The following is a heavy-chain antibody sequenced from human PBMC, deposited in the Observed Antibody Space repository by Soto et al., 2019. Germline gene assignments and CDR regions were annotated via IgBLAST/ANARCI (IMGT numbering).Heavy chain of an antibody. D-gene: IGHD6-13*01. V-gene: IGHV3-48*01. CDR1: GFTFSSYS. CDR2: ISSSSSTI. Sequence: EVQLVESGGGLVQPGGSLRLSCAASGFTFSSYSMNWVRQAPGKGLEWVSYISSSSSTIYYADSVKGRFTISRDNAKNSLYLQMNNLRAEDTAVYYCARHPDRIAQIGWFDPWGQGTLVTVSS. J-gene: IGHJ5*02. CDR3: ARHPDRIAQIGWFDP.